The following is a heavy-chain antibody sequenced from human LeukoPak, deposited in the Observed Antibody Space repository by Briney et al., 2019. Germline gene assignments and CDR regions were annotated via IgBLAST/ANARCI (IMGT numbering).Heavy chain of an antibody. D-gene: IGHD1-1*01. V-gene: IGHV5-51*01. CDR1: GYSFNTFM. Sequence: GESLKISCQTSGYSFNTFMIAWVRQAPGRGLEWMGLVYPLDSETRYGPSFQGQVTISADKPISTAYLQWSSLQASDTATYYCARPRTGGDYYYGMDVWGQGTTVTVSS. CDR3: ARPRTGGDYYYGMDV. J-gene: IGHJ6*02. CDR2: VYPLDSET.